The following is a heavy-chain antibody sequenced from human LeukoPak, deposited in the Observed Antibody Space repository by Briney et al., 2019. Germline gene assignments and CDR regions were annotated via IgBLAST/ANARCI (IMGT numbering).Heavy chain of an antibody. D-gene: IGHD3-22*01. CDR3: ARGEYDSSAYWGYYFEN. CDR1: GVSISTGSYY. J-gene: IGHJ4*02. CDR2: IYSSGST. V-gene: IGHV4-61*02. Sequence: SETLSLTCTVSGVSISTGSYYWSWIRQPAGKGLEWIGRIYSSGSTNYSPSFKSRVTISVDTSKNQFSLNLSSVTAADTAVYYRARGEYDSSAYWGYYFENWGQGTLVTVSS.